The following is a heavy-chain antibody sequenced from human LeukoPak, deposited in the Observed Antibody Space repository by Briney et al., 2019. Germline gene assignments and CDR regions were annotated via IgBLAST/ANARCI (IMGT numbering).Heavy chain of an antibody. V-gene: IGHV4-39*01. CDR3: ARTGYCSSTSCRPGRFDY. D-gene: IGHD2-2*01. J-gene: IGHJ4*02. CDR2: ISYSGDT. Sequence: SETLSLTCSVSGGSISSSRSYWGWIRQPPGKGLEWIGSISYSGDTYYNPSLKSRATISVDTSKNQFSLTLTSVTAADTAVYYCARTGYCSSTSCRPGRFDYWGQGTLVTVSS. CDR1: GGSISSSRSY.